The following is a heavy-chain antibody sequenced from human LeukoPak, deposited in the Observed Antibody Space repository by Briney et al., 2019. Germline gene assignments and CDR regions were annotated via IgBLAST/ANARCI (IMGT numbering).Heavy chain of an antibody. CDR2: IRYDGSNK. CDR1: GFTFSSYG. CDR3: AKTYREIYYFDY. D-gene: IGHD3-16*02. Sequence: GGSLRLSCAASGFTFSSYGMHWVRQAPGKGLEWVVFIRYDGSNKYYADSVKGRFTISRDNSKNTLYLQMNGLRAEDTAVYYCAKTYREIYYFDYWGQGTLVTVSS. J-gene: IGHJ4*02. V-gene: IGHV3-30*02.